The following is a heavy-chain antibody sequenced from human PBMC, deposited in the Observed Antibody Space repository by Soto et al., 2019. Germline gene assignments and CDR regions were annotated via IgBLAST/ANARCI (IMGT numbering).Heavy chain of an antibody. CDR1: GDTFGRNA. J-gene: IGHJ4*02. CDR2: IIPMFPTT. D-gene: IGHD2-21*01. V-gene: IGHV1-69*06. CDR3: TRDGDSADYGY. Sequence: SVKGSCKAAGDTFGRNAVRWGRQAPGQGLEWMGGIIPMFPTTNYAQKFKGRLTIYADKSTGTAYMEMTSLRSEDTAVYYCTRDGDSADYGYWGQGTLVTVSS.